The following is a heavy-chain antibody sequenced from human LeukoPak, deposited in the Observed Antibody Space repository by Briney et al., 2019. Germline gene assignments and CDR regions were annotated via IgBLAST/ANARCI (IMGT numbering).Heavy chain of an antibody. CDR2: INHSGST. J-gene: IGHJ4*02. CDR3: ARRGYSSGWYRFDY. Sequence: SETLSLTCAVYGGSFSGYYWSWIRQPPGKGLEWIGEINHSGSTNYNPSLKSRVTISVDTSKNQFSLKLSSVTAADTAVYYCARRGYSSGWYRFDYWGQGTLVTVSS. D-gene: IGHD6-19*01. CDR1: GGSFSGYY. V-gene: IGHV4-34*01.